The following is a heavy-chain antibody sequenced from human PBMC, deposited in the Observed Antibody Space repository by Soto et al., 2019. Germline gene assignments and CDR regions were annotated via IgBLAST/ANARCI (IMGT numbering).Heavy chain of an antibody. V-gene: IGHV1-69*13. J-gene: IGHJ5*02. Sequence: SVKVSCKASGGTFSSYAISWVRQAPGQGLEWIGGTIPIFGTANYAQKFQGRVTITADESTSTAYMELSSLRSEDTAVYYCARALGYRMFWFDPWGRGTLVTVSS. D-gene: IGHD4-4*01. CDR1: GGTFSSYA. CDR3: ARALGYRMFWFDP. CDR2: TIPIFGTA.